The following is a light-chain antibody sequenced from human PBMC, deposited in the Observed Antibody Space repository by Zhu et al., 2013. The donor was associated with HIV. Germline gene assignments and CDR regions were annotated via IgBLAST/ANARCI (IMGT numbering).Light chain of an antibody. CDR2: LSS. Sequence: DIVMTQSPLSLPVTPGEPASISCRSSQSLLHSNGKTYFYWYLQKSGQSPQLLLYLSSTRASGVPDRFSGSGSGTDFTLTISSLQAEDFATYYCQQSYSLPCTFGPGTKVDMK. J-gene: IGKJ3*01. CDR1: QSLLHSNGKTY. CDR3: QQSYSLPCT. V-gene: IGKV2-28*01.